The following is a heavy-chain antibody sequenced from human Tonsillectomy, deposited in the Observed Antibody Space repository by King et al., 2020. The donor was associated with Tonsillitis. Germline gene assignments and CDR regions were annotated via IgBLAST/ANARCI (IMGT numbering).Heavy chain of an antibody. V-gene: IGHV3-66*01. CDR1: GFTISSNY. CDR2: IYSGGST. D-gene: IGHD1/OR15-1a*01. CDR3: ARALTGTYYYYAMDV. J-gene: IGHJ6*02. Sequence: VQLVESGGGLVQPGGSLRLSCAASGFTISSNYMSWVRQAPGKGLEWVSVIYSGGSTYYADSVKGRFTISRDNSKNTLYLQMNSLRAEDTAVYYCARALTGTYYYYAMDVWGQGTTVTVSS.